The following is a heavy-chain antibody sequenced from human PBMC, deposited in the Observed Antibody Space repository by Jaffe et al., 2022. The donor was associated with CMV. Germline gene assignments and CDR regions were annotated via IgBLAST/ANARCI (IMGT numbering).Heavy chain of an antibody. J-gene: IGHJ4*02. V-gene: IGHV3-21*01. CDR3: ARKASSGYYYYFDY. Sequence: EVQLVESGGGLVKPGGSLRLSCAASGFTFSSYSMNWVRQAPGKGLEWVSSISSSSSYIYYADSVKGRFTISRDNAKNSLYLQMNSLRAEDTAVYYCARKASSGYYYYFDYWGQGTLVTVSS. D-gene: IGHD3-22*01. CDR1: GFTFSSYS. CDR2: ISSSSSYI.